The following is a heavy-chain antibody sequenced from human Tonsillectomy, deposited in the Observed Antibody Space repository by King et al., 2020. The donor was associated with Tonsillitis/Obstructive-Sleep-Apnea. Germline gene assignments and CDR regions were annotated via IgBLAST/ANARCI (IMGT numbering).Heavy chain of an antibody. CDR2: ISHRGST. Sequence: VQLQQWGTGLLKPSETLSLTCAVYGGSFSGYYWSWIRQPPGKGLEWIGEISHRGSTNYNPSLKSRVTISVDTSRNQFYLRLTSITAADTAVYYCAKGGLAHDAFDIWGHGTMVTVSS. J-gene: IGHJ3*02. V-gene: IGHV4-34*01. CDR1: GGSFSGYY. CDR3: AKGGLAHDAFDI.